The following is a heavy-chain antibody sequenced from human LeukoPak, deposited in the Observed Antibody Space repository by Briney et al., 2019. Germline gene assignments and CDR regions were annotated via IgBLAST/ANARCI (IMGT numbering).Heavy chain of an antibody. Sequence: ASVKVSCKASGGTFSSYAISWVRQAPGQGLEWMGGIIPIFGTTNYAQKFQGRVTMTEDTSTDTAYMELSSLRSEDTAVYYCATVPASDSSGWVGAFDYWGQGTLVTVSS. CDR3: ATVPASDSSGWVGAFDY. V-gene: IGHV1-69*06. CDR2: IIPIFGTT. J-gene: IGHJ4*02. CDR1: GGTFSSYA. D-gene: IGHD6-19*01.